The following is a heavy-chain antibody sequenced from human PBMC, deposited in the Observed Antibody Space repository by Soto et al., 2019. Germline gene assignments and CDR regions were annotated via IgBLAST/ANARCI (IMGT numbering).Heavy chain of an antibody. CDR2: ISGSGGST. Sequence: EVQLLESGGGLVQPGGSLRLSCAASGFTFSRYAMSWVRQAPGKGLEWVSAISGSGGSTYYADIVKGRFTISRDNSKNTLYLQMNSMRAEDTAVYYCAKEGGYCGSTSCYGRVYYWGQGTLVTVSS. D-gene: IGHD2-2*03. J-gene: IGHJ4*02. CDR1: GFTFSRYA. V-gene: IGHV3-23*01. CDR3: AKEGGYCGSTSCYGRVYY.